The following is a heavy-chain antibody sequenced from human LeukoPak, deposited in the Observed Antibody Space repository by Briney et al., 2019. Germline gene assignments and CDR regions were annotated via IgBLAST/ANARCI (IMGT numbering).Heavy chain of an antibody. CDR1: GFTFDDYA. CDR2: ISWNSGSI. Sequence: PGRSLRLSCVASGFTFDDYAMHWVRQAPGKGLEWVSGISWNSGSIGYADSVKGRFTISRDNAKNSLYLQMNSLRLEDMALYYCAKTTEYSSTWGSFDYWGQGTLVTVSS. D-gene: IGHD6-13*01. CDR3: AKTTEYSSTWGSFDY. V-gene: IGHV3-9*03. J-gene: IGHJ4*02.